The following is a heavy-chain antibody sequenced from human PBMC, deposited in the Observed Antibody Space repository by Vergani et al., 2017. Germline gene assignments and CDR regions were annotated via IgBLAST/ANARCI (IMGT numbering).Heavy chain of an antibody. CDR1: GGSFSGYF. Sequence: QVPLQQWGAGLLKPSETLSLTCAVYGGSFSGYFWSWLRQPPGKGLEWIGEVNHRGSTIYNPSLKSRFTISVDTSKNQFSLKLSSVTAADTAVYYCARGKLVPYYYYYGMDVWGQASTVTVYS. CDR3: ARGKLVPYYYYYGMDV. J-gene: IGHJ6*02. D-gene: IGHD6-13*01. V-gene: IGHV4-34*01. CDR2: VNHRGST.